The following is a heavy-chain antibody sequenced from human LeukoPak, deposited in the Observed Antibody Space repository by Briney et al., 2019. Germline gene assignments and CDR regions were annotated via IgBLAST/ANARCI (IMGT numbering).Heavy chain of an antibody. D-gene: IGHD3-3*01. CDR3: ARGGDFWSGYSRGYYMDV. CDR2: ISGSGGST. Sequence: GGTLRLSCAASGFTFSSYGMSWVRQAPGKGLEWVSDISGSGGSTYYADSVKGRFTISRDNSKNTLYLQMNSLRAEDTAVYYCARGGDFWSGYSRGYYMDVWGKGTTVTVSS. J-gene: IGHJ6*03. CDR1: GFTFSSYG. V-gene: IGHV3-23*01.